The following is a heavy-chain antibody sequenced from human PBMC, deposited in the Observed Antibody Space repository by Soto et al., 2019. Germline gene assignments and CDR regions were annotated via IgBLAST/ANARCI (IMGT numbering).Heavy chain of an antibody. V-gene: IGHV4-4*07. CDR3: ARDRITMVRGVRYYGMDV. J-gene: IGHJ6*02. D-gene: IGHD3-10*01. CDR2: IYTSGST. Sequence: QVQLQESGPGLVKPSETLSLTCTVSGGSISSYYWSWIRQPAGKGLEWIGRIYTSGSTNYNPSLKSRVPMSVDTYKNLFSLKLRSVTAADTAVYYCARDRITMVRGVRYYGMDVWGQGTTVTVSS. CDR1: GGSISSYY.